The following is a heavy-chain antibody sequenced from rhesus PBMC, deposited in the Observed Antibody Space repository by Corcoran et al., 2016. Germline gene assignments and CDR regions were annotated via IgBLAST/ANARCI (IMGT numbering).Heavy chain of an antibody. V-gene: IGHV4S7*01. CDR2: IYGSSGNT. D-gene: IGHD3-16*01. J-gene: IGHJ3*01. Sequence: QVQLQESGPGLVKPSETLSLTCAVSGGSISSGYGWSWIRQPPGKGLEWIGYIYGSSGNTYYNPSPKSRVTISKDTTKNQCSLKLSSVTAADTAVYYCARNGPHSGSYYYVVSPRTGAFDFWGQGLRVTVSS. CDR1: GGSISSGYG. CDR3: ARNGPHSGSYYYVVSPRTGAFDF.